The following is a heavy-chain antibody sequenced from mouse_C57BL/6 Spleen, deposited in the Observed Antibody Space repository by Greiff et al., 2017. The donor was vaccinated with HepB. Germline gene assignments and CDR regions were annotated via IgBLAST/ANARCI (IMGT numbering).Heavy chain of an antibody. CDR2: IYPGDGDT. J-gene: IGHJ4*01. Sequence: VKLMESGAELVKPGASVKISCKASGYAFSSYWMNWVKQRPGKGLEWIGQIYPGDGDTNYNGKFKGKATLTADKSSSTAYMQLSSLTSEDSAVYFCARGGYYRNYYAMDYWGQGTSVTVSS. D-gene: IGHD2-14*01. CDR3: ARGGYYRNYYAMDY. CDR1: GYAFSSYW. V-gene: IGHV1-80*01.